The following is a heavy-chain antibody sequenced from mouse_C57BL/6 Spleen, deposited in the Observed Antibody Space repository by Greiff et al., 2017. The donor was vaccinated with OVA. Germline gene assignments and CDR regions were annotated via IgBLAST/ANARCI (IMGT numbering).Heavy chain of an antibody. CDR1: GYTFTSYW. Sequence: LQQPGAELVKPGASVKVSCQASGYTFTSYWMHWVKQRPGQGLEWIGRIPPSDSDTNYNQKFQGTATLTVAHSSSKAYMQLSSLTSEDSAVYYGAGGSSPAWFAYGGQGTLVTV. D-gene: IGHD1-1*01. CDR3: AGGSSPAWFAY. CDR2: IPPSDSDT. J-gene: IGHJ3*01. V-gene: IGHV1-74*01.